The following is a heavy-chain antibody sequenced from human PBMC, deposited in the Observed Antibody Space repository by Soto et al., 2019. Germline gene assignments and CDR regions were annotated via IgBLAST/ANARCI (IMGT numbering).Heavy chain of an antibody. J-gene: IGHJ4*02. CDR3: VRGGGEMANPPPYLY. V-gene: IGHV1-69*06. CDR1: GGTFDSYA. D-gene: IGHD3-16*01. Sequence: QVQLVQSGAEVKKPGSSVKVSCKASGGTFDSYAISWVRQAPGQGLEWMGGVIPMFLKSNYAQKFQGRVTITADKSTNTVYMEMNSLKSEDTAVYYCVRGGGEMANPPPYLYWGLGTQVTVSS. CDR2: VIPMFLKS.